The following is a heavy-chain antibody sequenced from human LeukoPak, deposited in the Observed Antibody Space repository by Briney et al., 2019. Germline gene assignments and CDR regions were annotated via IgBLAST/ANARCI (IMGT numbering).Heavy chain of an antibody. J-gene: IGHJ4*02. Sequence: GGSLRLSCAASGFTFSSYWMSWVRQAPGKGLEWVANIKQDGSEKYYVDSVKGRFTISRDNAKNSLYLQMNSLRAEDRAVYYCARDLKGYYFDYWGQGTLVTVSS. CDR2: IKQDGSEK. V-gene: IGHV3-7*01. CDR1: GFTFSSYW. CDR3: ARDLKGYYFDY.